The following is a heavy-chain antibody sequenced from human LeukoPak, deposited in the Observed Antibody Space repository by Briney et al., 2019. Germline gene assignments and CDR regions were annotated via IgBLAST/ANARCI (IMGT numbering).Heavy chain of an antibody. CDR3: ARNFDYYDSSGHRPWFDP. CDR2: IWYDGSSK. CDR1: GFTFSSYG. Sequence: GGSLRLSCAASGFTFSSYGMHWVRQAPGKGLEWVAVIWYDGSSKYYADSVKGRFTISRDNSKNTLYLQMNSLRAEDTAVYYCARNFDYYDSSGHRPWFDPWGQGTLVTVSS. D-gene: IGHD3-22*01. V-gene: IGHV3-33*01. J-gene: IGHJ5*02.